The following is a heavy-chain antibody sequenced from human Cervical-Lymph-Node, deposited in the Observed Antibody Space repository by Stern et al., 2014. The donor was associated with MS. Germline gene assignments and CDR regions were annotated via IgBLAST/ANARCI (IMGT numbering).Heavy chain of an antibody. J-gene: IGHJ6*02. CDR2: MNPNNGNT. Sequence: QVQLVQSGSEVRKPGASVKVSCQASGYSFINYAIFWVRLATGQGLEWRGCMNPNNGNTGHAQKFQGRVTMARNTSISTAYMELSSLRSVDTAVYYCVRGGFSYGYGLDAWGQGTAVTVSS. D-gene: IGHD5-18*01. CDR3: VRGGFSYGYGLDA. CDR1: GYSFINYA. V-gene: IGHV1-8*01.